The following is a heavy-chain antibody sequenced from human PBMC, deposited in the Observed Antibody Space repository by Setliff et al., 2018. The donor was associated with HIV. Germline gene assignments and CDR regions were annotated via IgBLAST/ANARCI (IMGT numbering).Heavy chain of an antibody. CDR1: GYTFTNHG. CDR2: ISANNGAT. Sequence: ASVKASCKASGYTFTNHGFSWVRQAPGQGLEWMGWISANNGATRYALNFQERVTLTTDTSTSTAYMELRSLTSDDSAIYYCAGGGQQWLPCYYYCMDVWGEGTTVTVSS. V-gene: IGHV1-18*01. D-gene: IGHD6-19*01. J-gene: IGHJ6*03. CDR3: AGGGQQWLPCYYYCMDV.